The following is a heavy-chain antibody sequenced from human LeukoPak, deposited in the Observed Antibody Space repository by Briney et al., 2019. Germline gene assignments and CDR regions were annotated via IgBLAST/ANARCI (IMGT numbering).Heavy chain of an antibody. D-gene: IGHD5-18*01. V-gene: IGHV3-7*04. CDR3: ARDHHPFTA. CDR1: GFXFSIYW. Sequence: GGSLRLSCAASGFXFSIYWMSWVRQAPGKGLEWVANIKEDGSEKNYVDSVKGRFTISRDNAKNSLYLQMNSLRAEDTAVYYCARDHHPFTAWGQGTLVTVSS. CDR2: IKEDGSEK. J-gene: IGHJ4*02.